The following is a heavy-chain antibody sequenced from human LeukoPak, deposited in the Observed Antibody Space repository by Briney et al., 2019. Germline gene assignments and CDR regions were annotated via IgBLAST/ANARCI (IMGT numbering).Heavy chain of an antibody. J-gene: IGHJ4*02. D-gene: IGHD2-2*02. Sequence: ASVKVSCKVSGYTLTELSMNWVRQAPGKGLEWMGGFDPEDGETIYAQKLQGRVTMTEDTSTDKAYMELSSLRSEDTAVYYCATLPVCSSTSCYTDGYWGQGTLVTVSS. CDR1: GYTLTELS. V-gene: IGHV1-24*01. CDR3: ATLPVCSSTSCYTDGY. CDR2: FDPEDGET.